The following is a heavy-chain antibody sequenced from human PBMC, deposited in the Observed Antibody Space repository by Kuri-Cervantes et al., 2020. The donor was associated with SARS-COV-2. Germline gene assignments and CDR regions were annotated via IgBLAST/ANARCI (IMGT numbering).Heavy chain of an antibody. V-gene: IGHV4-30-4*01. CDR2: ISYSGSI. CDR3: ARDSGGPCYSGYGCYYYYGLDV. D-gene: IGHD2-21*01. CDR1: GGSITFGYYY. Sequence: SETLSLTCTVSGGSITFGYYYWSWIRQPPGNGLEWIGYISYSGSIYYNPSLKSRLTISADMSKHQFSLKLTSVTAADSAVYYCARDSGGPCYSGYGCYYYYGLDVWGRGTTVTVSS. J-gene: IGHJ6*02.